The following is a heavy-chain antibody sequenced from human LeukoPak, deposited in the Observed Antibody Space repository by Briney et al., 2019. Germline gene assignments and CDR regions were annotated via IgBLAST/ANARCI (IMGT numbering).Heavy chain of an antibody. CDR1: EFNVSSND. CDR2: ICSGGTT. V-gene: IGHV3-53*01. CDR3: ARGCVTSYFDY. D-gene: IGHD4-11*01. J-gene: IGHJ4*02. Sequence: GGSLRLSCAASEFNVSSNDMSWVRQAPGKGLEWVSVICSGGTTYYADSVKGRFTISRDNSKKTLNIQMNSLRAEDTAVYSCARGCVTSYFDYWGQGPLVTVSS.